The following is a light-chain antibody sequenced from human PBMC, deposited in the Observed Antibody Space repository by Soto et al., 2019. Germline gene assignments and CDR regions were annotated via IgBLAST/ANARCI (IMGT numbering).Light chain of an antibody. J-gene: IGKJ2*01. V-gene: IGKV1-5*01. CDR2: DAS. Sequence: DIQMTQSPSPLSASVGDRVTITCRASQSISSWLAWYQQKPGKAPKLLIYDASSLESGVPSRFSGSGSGTEFTLTISSLQPDDFATYYCQQYDSYPHTFGQGTKVDIK. CDR1: QSISSW. CDR3: QQYDSYPHT.